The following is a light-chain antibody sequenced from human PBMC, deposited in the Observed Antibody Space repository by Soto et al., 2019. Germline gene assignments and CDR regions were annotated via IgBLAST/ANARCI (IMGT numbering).Light chain of an antibody. J-gene: IGKJ3*01. CDR3: QQRSNWPPT. Sequence: EIVLTQSPATLSLSPGERATLSSRARQIVSSYFAWYQQKPGQAPRLLIYDASNRATGIPARFSGSGSGTDFTLTISSLEPEDFAVYYCQQRSNWPPTFGPGTKVDIK. CDR2: DAS. CDR1: QIVSSY. V-gene: IGKV3-11*01.